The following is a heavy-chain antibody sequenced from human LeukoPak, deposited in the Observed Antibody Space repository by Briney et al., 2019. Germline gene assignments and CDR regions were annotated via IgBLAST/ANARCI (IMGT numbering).Heavy chain of an antibody. CDR3: ARVPTVTNWSWVANYYYYGMDV. J-gene: IGHJ6*02. Sequence: SETLSLTCTVSGGSISSYYWSWIRQPPGKGLEWIGEINHSGSTNYNPSLKSRVTISVDTSKNQFSLKLSSVTAADTAVFYCARVPTVTNWSWVANYYYYGMDVWGQGTTVTVSS. D-gene: IGHD4-17*01. CDR1: GGSISSYY. CDR2: INHSGST. V-gene: IGHV4-34*01.